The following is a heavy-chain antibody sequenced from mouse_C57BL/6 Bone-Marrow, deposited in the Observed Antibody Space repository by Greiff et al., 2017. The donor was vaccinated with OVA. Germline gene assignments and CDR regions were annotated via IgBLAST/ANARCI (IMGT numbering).Heavy chain of an antibody. V-gene: IGHV1-4*01. CDR1: GYTFTSYT. Sequence: VQLQQSGAELARPGASVKMSCKASGYTFTSYTMHWVKQRPGQGLEWIGYMNPSSGYTKYNQKFKDKATLTADKSSSTAYMQLSSLTSEDSAVYYCARGELFWFAYWGQGTLVTVSA. CDR3: ARGELFWFAY. J-gene: IGHJ3*01. D-gene: IGHD4-1*01. CDR2: MNPSSGYT.